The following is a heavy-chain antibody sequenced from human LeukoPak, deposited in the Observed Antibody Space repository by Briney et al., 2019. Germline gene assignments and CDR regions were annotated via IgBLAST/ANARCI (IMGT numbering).Heavy chain of an antibody. CDR2: FYSSGST. Sequence: SGGSPRLSWAVSGFTVSSNYIGSVRQAPGKWLEWVSVFYSSGSTYYADSVKGRFTISRDNSENTLFLHMNTLRAEDTAVYYCARLEKKSYYYMDVWGKGTTVTVSS. V-gene: IGHV3-53*01. CDR3: ARLEKKSYYYMDV. CDR1: GFTVSSNY. D-gene: IGHD1-1*01. J-gene: IGHJ6*03.